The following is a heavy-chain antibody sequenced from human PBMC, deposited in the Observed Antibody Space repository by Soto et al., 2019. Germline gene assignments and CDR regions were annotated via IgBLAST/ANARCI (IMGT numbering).Heavy chain of an antibody. V-gene: IGHV1-3*01. CDR1: GYTFTSYA. Sequence: ASVKVSCKASGYTFTSYAMHWVRQAPGQRLEWMGWINAGNGNTKYSQKFQGRVTITRDTSASTAYMELSSLRSEDTAVYYCARDQGYDILTGYLYYYGMDVWGQGTTVTVSS. D-gene: IGHD3-9*01. J-gene: IGHJ6*02. CDR2: INAGNGNT. CDR3: ARDQGYDILTGYLYYYGMDV.